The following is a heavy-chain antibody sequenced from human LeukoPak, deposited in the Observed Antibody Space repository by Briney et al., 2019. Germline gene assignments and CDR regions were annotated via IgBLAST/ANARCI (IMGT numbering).Heavy chain of an antibody. V-gene: IGHV3-30*18. D-gene: IGHD6-13*01. J-gene: IGHJ4*02. CDR3: AKESGVYSSTWYSDY. CDR2: ITYDGSNK. Sequence: GGSLRLSCAASGFTFSNYGMHWVRQAPCKGLEWVAVITYDGSNKSYADSVKGRFTISRDNSKNTLYLQINSLRAEDTALYYCAKESGVYSSTWYSDYWGQGTLVTVSS. CDR1: GFTFSNYG.